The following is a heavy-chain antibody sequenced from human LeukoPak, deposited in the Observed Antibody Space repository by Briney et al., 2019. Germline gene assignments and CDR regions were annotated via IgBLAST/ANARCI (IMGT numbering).Heavy chain of an antibody. J-gene: IGHJ6*02. V-gene: IGHV4-39*07. CDR3: ARPEYSSSSGYYGMDV. D-gene: IGHD6-6*01. CDR1: GGSISSSRYY. Sequence: SETLSLTCTVSGGSISSSRYYWGWIRQPPGKGLEWIGSIYYSGSTNYNPSLKSRVTISVDTSKNQFSLKLSSVTAADTAVYYCARPEYSSSSGYYGMDVWGQGTTVTVSS. CDR2: IYYSGST.